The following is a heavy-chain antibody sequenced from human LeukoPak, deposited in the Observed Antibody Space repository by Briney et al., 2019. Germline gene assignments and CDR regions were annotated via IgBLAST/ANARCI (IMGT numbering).Heavy chain of an antibody. V-gene: IGHV4-30-4*07. CDR1: GGSISSGGYI. D-gene: IGHD3-10*01. CDR3: AKHYMGSSYNHGLDC. Sequence: SETLSLTCAVSGGSISSGGYIWSWIRQPPGKGLEWIGYTYYSGSTYYNPSLKSRVTISVDTSKNQFSLKLSSVTAADTALYYCAKHYMGSSYNHGLDCWGQGTLVIVSS. CDR2: TYYSGST. J-gene: IGHJ4*02.